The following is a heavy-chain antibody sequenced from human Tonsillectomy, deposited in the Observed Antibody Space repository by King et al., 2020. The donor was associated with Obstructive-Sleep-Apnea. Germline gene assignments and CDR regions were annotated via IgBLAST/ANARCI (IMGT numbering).Heavy chain of an antibody. D-gene: IGHD4-17*01. V-gene: IGHV3-9*01. Sequence: EVQLVESGGGLVQPGRSLRLSCTASGFPFDDYAMHWVRQAPEKGLEWVSFISWNSGSIDYADSVKGRFTISRDNAQNSLYLQMNSLRPEDTAFYYCSKGPEYGDPRPFDPWGQGTLVTVSS. CDR3: SKGPEYGDPRPFDP. J-gene: IGHJ5*02. CDR2: ISWNSGSI. CDR1: GFPFDDYA.